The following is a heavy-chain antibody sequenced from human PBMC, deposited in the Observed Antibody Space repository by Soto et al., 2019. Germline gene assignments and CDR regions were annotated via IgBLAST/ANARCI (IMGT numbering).Heavy chain of an antibody. CDR1: GGSISSGDYY. Sequence: SETLSLTCTVSGGSISSGDYYWIWLRQRPGKGLEWLGYIYYSGSTYYNPSLKSRVTISVDTSKNQFSLKLSSVTAADTAVYYCARVEGTTWWFDPWGQGTLVTVSS. V-gene: IGHV4-30-4*01. J-gene: IGHJ5*02. CDR2: IYYSGST. D-gene: IGHD1-1*01. CDR3: ARVEGTTWWFDP.